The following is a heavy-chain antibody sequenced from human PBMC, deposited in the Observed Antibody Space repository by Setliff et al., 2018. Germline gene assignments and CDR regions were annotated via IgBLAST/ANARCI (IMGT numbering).Heavy chain of an antibody. D-gene: IGHD3-9*01. CDR3: AKHGAYNDFLTGYNFYYDMDV. J-gene: IGHJ6*02. CDR1: GFTFSSYA. V-gene: IGHV3-23*01. Sequence: GGSLGLSCAASGFTFSSYAITWVRQAPGKGLEWVSMISGSAQTTYYADSVKGRFTISRDNSKNTLYLQMNSLRAEDTAVYYCAKHGAYNDFLTGYNFYYDMDVWGQGTTVTVSS. CDR2: ISGSAQTT.